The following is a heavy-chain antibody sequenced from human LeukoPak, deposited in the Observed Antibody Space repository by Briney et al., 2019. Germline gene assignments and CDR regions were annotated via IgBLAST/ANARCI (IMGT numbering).Heavy chain of an antibody. CDR3: ARGRGYSGCVPFDY. CDR2: IYSGGST. D-gene: IGHD5-12*01. CDR1: GFIVSSNY. V-gene: IGHV3-53*01. Sequence: GGSLRLSCAASGFIVSSNYMSWVRQAPGKGLEWVSVIYSGGSTYYADSVKGRFSISRDYSENTVYLQMNSLRADDTAVYYWARGRGYSGCVPFDYWGQGTLVTVSS. J-gene: IGHJ4*02.